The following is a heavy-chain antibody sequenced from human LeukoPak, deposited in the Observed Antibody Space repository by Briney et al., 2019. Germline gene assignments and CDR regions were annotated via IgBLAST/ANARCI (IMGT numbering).Heavy chain of an antibody. CDR2: IWYDGSNK. D-gene: IGHD5-24*01. J-gene: IGHJ4*02. Sequence: PGRSLRLSCAASGFTFSDSGMYWVRQSPGKGLEWVALIWYDGSNKYYADSVTGRFTISRDNSKNTLYLQMNSLRADDTAVYYCAKGRWVQPAGYLDFSGQGTLVTVSA. CDR3: AKGRWVQPAGYLDF. CDR1: GFTFSDSG. V-gene: IGHV3-33*06.